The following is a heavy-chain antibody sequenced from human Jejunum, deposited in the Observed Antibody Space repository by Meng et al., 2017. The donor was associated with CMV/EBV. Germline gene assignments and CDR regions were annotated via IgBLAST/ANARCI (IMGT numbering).Heavy chain of an antibody. J-gene: IGHJ4*02. D-gene: IGHD4-11*01. CDR2: IRADDYRT. V-gene: IGHV3-23*01. CDR1: GFTFSTYA. CDR3: AKATDFDS. Sequence: LTCAASGFTFSTYAMNWVRRAPGKGLEWVSGIRADDYRTFYAGSVRGRFTISRDNSKNAVYLEMNSLRAEDTAVYFCAKATDFDSWGQGTLVTVSS.